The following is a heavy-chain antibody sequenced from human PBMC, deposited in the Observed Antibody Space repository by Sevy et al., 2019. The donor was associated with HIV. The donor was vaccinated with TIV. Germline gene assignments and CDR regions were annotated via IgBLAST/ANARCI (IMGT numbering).Heavy chain of an antibody. CDR3: AITKDYYDSRGYPFDY. CDR1: GYTLTQLS. Sequence: ASVKVSCKVSGYTLTQLSMHWVRQAPGKGLEWMRSFDPEDGETIYAQKFQGRVTMTEDTSTDTAYMELSSLKSEDTAVFYCAITKDYYDSRGYPFDYWGQGTLVTVSS. J-gene: IGHJ4*02. V-gene: IGHV1-24*01. D-gene: IGHD3-22*01. CDR2: FDPEDGET.